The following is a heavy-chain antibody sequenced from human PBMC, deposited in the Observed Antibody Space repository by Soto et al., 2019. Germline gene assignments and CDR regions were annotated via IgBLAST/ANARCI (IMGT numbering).Heavy chain of an antibody. CDR1: GGSISSGGYS. D-gene: IGHD3-22*01. CDR3: ARHLGYDSSGYYRNWFDP. CDR2: IYHSGST. V-gene: IGHV4-30-2*01. J-gene: IGHJ5*02. Sequence: PSETLSLTCAVSGGSISSGGYSWSWIRQPPGKGFEWIGYIYHSGSTNYNPSLKSRVTISVDTSKNHFSLKLNSVTAADTAVYYCARHLGYDSSGYYRNWFDPWGQGTLVTVSS.